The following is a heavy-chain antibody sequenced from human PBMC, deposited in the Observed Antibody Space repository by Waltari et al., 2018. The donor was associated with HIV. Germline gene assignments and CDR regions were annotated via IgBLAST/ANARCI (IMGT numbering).Heavy chain of an antibody. CDR3: ASPDTTMVHWHYYFYHMDV. Sequence: EVQLVESGGGLVQPGGSLRLSCEASGFTVSSNYMSWVRQAPGKGLEWVSLIYTGCSTYYADSVKGGFTISVYNSKNTLYLQMNSLRAEDTAVYYCASPDTTMVHWHYYFYHMDVWGQGTTVTVSS. D-gene: IGHD5-18*01. V-gene: IGHV3-66*01. CDR2: IYTGCST. CDR1: GFTVSSNY. J-gene: IGHJ6*01.